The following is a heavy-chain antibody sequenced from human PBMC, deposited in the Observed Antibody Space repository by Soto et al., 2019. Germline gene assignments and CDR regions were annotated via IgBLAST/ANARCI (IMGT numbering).Heavy chain of an antibody. CDR2: ISAYNGNT. CDR3: AREIGYSSGWYRVFGFDP. Sequence: ASVKVSCKASGYTFTSYGISWVRQAPGQGLEWMGWISAYNGNTNYAQKPQGRVTMTTDTSTSTAYMELRSLRSDDTAVYYCAREIGYSSGWYRVFGFDPWGQGTLVTVSS. D-gene: IGHD6-19*01. CDR1: GYTFTSYG. J-gene: IGHJ5*02. V-gene: IGHV1-18*01.